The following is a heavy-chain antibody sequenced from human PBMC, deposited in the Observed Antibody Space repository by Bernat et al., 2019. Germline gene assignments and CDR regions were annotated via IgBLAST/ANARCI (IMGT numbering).Heavy chain of an antibody. CDR3: ARVVALGGTFHFDY. J-gene: IGHJ4*02. CDR2: IYYSGTT. Sequence: QVQLQESGPGLVKPSETLSLTCTVSGGSVNSDSYYWSWIRQPPGKGLEWIAFIYYSGTTDYNPSLKSRVTMSVDTSKNQFSLKLSSVSAADTAVYYCARVVALGGTFHFDYWGQGTLVTVSS. CDR1: GGSVNSDSYY. V-gene: IGHV4-61*01. D-gene: IGHD6-19*01.